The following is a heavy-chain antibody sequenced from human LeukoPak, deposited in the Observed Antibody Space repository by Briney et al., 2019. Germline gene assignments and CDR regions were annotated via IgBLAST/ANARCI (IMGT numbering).Heavy chain of an antibody. Sequence: PSETLSLTCTVSGDSISSSSYYWGWIRQPPGKGLEWIATVFYTGSTYYNPSLKSRITIFVDTSKNQFSLKLSSATAADTAVYFCARTESGYHSWFDPWGQGTLVTVSS. CDR3: ARTESGYHSWFDP. V-gene: IGHV4-39*01. CDR2: VFYTGST. CDR1: GDSISSSSYY. D-gene: IGHD3-3*01. J-gene: IGHJ5*02.